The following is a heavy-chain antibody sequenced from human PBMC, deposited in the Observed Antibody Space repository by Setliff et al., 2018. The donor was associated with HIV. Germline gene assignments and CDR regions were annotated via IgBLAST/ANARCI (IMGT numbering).Heavy chain of an antibody. CDR3: ARNGNYYYYMDV. Sequence: GGSLRLSCAASGFTVYSYYMSWVRQAPGKGLEWVSVIYSDGNTYYADSVKGRFTVSRDNSKTTLQLQMNSLRGEDTAVYYCARNGNYYYYMDVWGKGTTVTVSS. V-gene: IGHV3-66*02. J-gene: IGHJ6*03. CDR1: GFTVYSYY. CDR2: IYSDGNT.